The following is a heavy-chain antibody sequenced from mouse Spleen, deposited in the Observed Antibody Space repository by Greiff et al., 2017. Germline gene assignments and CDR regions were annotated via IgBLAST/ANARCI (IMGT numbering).Heavy chain of an antibody. D-gene: IGHD1-1*01. CDR2: IDPSDSET. CDR1: GYTFTSYW. J-gene: IGHJ3*01. Sequence: QVQLQQPGAELVRPGSSVKLSCKASGYTFTSYWMHWVKQRPIQGLEWIGNIDPSDSETHYNQKFKDKATLTVDKSSSTAYMQLSSLTSEDSAVYYCARDIYYYGFAYWGQGTLVTVSA. V-gene: IGHV1-52*01. CDR3: ARDIYYYGFAY.